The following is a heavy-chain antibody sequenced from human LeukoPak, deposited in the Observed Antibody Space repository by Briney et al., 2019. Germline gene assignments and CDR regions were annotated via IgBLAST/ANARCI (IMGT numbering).Heavy chain of an antibody. D-gene: IGHD3-10*01. CDR2: ISSSSTYI. V-gene: IGHV3-21*01. Sequence: GGSLRLSCAASGFIFTTYSVNWVRQAPGKGLEWVSSISSSSTYISYAYSVEGRFTISRDNAKNSLYLQMNSLRAEDTALYYCARVFSGNYYSGFDYWGQGTLVTVSS. CDR1: GFIFTTYS. J-gene: IGHJ4*02. CDR3: ARVFSGNYYSGFDY.